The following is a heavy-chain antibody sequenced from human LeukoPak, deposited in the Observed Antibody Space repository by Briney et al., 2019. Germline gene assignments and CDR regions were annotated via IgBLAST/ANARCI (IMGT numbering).Heavy chain of an antibody. CDR1: DDSFSSHY. J-gene: IGHJ3*02. D-gene: IGHD4-17*01. V-gene: IGHV4-59*11. Sequence: PSETLSLTCAVSDDSFSSHYWTWIRQPPGEGLEWIGYISYIGTTNYNPPLKSRVTISVDTSKNQFSLKLTSVTAADTAVYYCARDLVTVTKGFHIGGQGTMVSVSS. CDR3: ARDLVTVTKGFHI. CDR2: ISYIGTT.